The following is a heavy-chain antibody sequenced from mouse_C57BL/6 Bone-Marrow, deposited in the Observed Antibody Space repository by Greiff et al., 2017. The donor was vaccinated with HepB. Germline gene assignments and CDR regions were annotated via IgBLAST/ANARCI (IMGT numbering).Heavy chain of an antibody. CDR1: GYTFTSYW. CDR2: IDPSDSYT. CDR3: ARQAMDY. V-gene: IGHV1-59*01. Sequence: QVQLQQPGAELVRPGTSVKLSCKASGYTFTSYWMHWVKQRPGQGLEWIGVIDPSDSYTNYNQKFKGKATLTVDTSSSTAYMQLSSLTSEDSAVDYCARQAMDYWGQGTSVTVSS. J-gene: IGHJ4*01.